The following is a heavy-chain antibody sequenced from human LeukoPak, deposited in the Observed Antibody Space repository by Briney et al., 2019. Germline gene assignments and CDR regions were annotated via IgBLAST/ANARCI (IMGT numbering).Heavy chain of an antibody. CDR1: GFTFSSYG. Sequence: GGSLRLSCAASGFTFSSYGMHWVRQAPGKGLEWVAFIRYDGGNKYHADSVKGRFTISRDNSKNSLYLQMNSLRAEDTAVYYCARDGGTIWFGDGAFDIWGQGTMVTVSS. D-gene: IGHD3-10*01. V-gene: IGHV3-30*02. J-gene: IGHJ3*02. CDR3: ARDGGTIWFGDGAFDI. CDR2: IRYDGGNK.